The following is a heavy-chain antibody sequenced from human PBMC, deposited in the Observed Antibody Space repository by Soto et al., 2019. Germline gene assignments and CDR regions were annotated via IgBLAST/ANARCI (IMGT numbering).Heavy chain of an antibody. CDR3: AREGGDADRYYYYYGMDV. V-gene: IGHV4-59*01. CDR1: GGSISSYY. D-gene: IGHD2-21*01. J-gene: IGHJ6*02. Sequence: PSETLSLTCTVSGGSISSYYWSWIRQPPGKGLEWIGYIYDSGSTNYNPSLRSRVIISVDTSKNQFSLKVSSVTAADTAVYYCAREGGDADRYYYYYGMDVWGQGTTVTVYS. CDR2: IYDSGST.